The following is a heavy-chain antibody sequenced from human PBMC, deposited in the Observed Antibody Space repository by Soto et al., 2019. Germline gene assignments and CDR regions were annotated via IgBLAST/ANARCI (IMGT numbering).Heavy chain of an antibody. J-gene: IGHJ6*02. CDR1: GVKCSCYS. Sequence: SVKSSCQPPGVKCSCYSISCVRQTPVQLLEWMGGIIPIFGTANYAQKFQGRVTITADESTSTAYMELSSLRSEDTAVYYCARVSLLWFGEGYYYYYGRDVWGQGTTVTVSS. CDR3: ARVSLLWFGEGYYYYYGRDV. V-gene: IGHV1-69*01. D-gene: IGHD3-10*01. CDR2: IIPIFGTA.